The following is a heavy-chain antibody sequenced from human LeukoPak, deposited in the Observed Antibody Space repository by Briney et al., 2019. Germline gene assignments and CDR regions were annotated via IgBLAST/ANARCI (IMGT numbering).Heavy chain of an antibody. J-gene: IGHJ4*02. CDR2: IYPDSGGT. Sequence: ASVKVSCKASGYTFTDYYMHWVRQAAGHGLEWMGWIYPDSGGTNYAQKFQGRVTMTRDTSISTAYMGLSRLTSDDTAVYYCARGRSDYYLDSWGQGTLVTVSS. D-gene: IGHD3-10*01. CDR3: ARGRSDYYLDS. CDR1: GYTFTDYY. V-gene: IGHV1-2*02.